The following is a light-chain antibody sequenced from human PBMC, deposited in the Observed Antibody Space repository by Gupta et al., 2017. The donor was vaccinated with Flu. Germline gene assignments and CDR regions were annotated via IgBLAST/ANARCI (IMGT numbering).Light chain of an antibody. V-gene: IGKV3-15*01. CDR1: RSFTGN. Sequence: EIVMTQSPATLSVSPRERVTLFCRASRSFTGNLAWYQQKRGQAPRLLISGVSTRATGVPARFSGSGSGTEFTLTISSLQSEDFAVYYCQQYRDWPLTFGGGTRVEIK. CDR2: GVS. CDR3: QQYRDWPLT. J-gene: IGKJ4*01.